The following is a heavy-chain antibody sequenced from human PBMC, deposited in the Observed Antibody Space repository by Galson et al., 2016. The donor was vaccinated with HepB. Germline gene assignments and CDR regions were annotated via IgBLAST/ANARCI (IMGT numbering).Heavy chain of an antibody. D-gene: IGHD3-22*01. V-gene: IGHV6-1*01. CDR1: GDSVSSKSAA. CDR3: ARDAKSVDSSGSNPDY. J-gene: IGHJ4*02. Sequence: CAISGDSVSSKSAAWNWIRQSPSRGLEWLGRTYYRSKWYSDYAVSLKSRISINPDTSKNQFSLQLNSVTPEDTAVYYCARDAKSVDSSGSNPDYWGQGTLVTVSS. CDR2: TYYRSKWYS.